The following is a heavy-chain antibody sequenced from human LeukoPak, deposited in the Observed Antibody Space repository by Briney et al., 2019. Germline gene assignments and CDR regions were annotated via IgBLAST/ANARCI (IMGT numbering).Heavy chain of an antibody. Sequence: SVKVSCTASGGTSSSYAISWVRQAPGQGLEWMGGIIPIFGTANYAQKFQGRVTITADESTSTAYMELSSLRSEDTAVYYCARVHYDYVWGSYRPTHYYFDYWGQGTLVTVSS. J-gene: IGHJ4*02. D-gene: IGHD3-16*02. CDR1: GGTSSSYA. CDR3: ARVHYDYVWGSYRPTHYYFDY. V-gene: IGHV1-69*13. CDR2: IIPIFGTA.